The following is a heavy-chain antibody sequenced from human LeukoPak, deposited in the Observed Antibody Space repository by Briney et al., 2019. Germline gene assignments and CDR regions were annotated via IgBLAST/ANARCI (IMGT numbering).Heavy chain of an antibody. J-gene: IGHJ4*02. CDR2: IYSGGST. Sequence: GGSLRLSCAASGFTVSSNYMSWVRQAPGKGLEWVSVIYSGGSTYYADSVKGRFTISRDNSKNTLYLQMNSLRAEDTAVYYCARDYSGRYAGNYWGQGTLVTVSS. V-gene: IGHV3-53*01. CDR1: GFTVSSNY. CDR3: ARDYSGRYAGNY. D-gene: IGHD1-26*01.